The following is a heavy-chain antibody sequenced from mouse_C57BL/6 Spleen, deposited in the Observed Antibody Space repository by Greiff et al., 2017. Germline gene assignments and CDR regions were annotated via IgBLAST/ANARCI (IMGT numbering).Heavy chain of an antibody. D-gene: IGHD1-1*01. CDR2: IYPGDGDT. CDR1: GYAFSSSW. J-gene: IGHJ2*01. Sequence: LQESGPELVKPGASVKISCKASGYAFSSSWMNWVKQRPGKGLEWIGRIYPGDGDTNYNGKFKGKATLTADKSSSTAYMQLSSLTSEDSAVYFCARTGLITTVVADYWGQGTTLTVSS. CDR3: ARTGLITTVVADY. V-gene: IGHV1-82*01.